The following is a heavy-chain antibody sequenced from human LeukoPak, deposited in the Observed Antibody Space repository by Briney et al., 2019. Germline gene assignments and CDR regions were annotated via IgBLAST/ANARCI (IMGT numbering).Heavy chain of an antibody. CDR1: GFTFSSYS. V-gene: IGHV3-21*01. D-gene: IGHD5-18*01. CDR3: ARDRGSYGYWIDY. Sequence: PGGSLRLSCAASGFTFSSYSMNWVRQAPGKGLEWVSSISSSSSYIYYADSVKGRFTITRDNAKNSLYLQMNSLRGKDTAVYYCARDRGSYGYWIDYWGQGTLVTVSS. J-gene: IGHJ4*02. CDR2: ISSSSSYI.